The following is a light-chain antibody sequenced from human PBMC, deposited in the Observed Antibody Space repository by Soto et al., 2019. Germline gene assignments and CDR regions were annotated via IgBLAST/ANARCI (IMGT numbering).Light chain of an antibody. CDR2: GAS. Sequence: EIVLTQSPGTLSLSPGDRATLSCMARQSVRSNFLAWYQQKPGQAPKLLISGASSRATSIPDRFSGSGSGTDFTLTISRLEPEDFALFSCQQYGTSPGTFGQGTKLDIK. CDR1: QSVRSNF. CDR3: QQYGTSPGT. V-gene: IGKV3-20*01. J-gene: IGKJ2*02.